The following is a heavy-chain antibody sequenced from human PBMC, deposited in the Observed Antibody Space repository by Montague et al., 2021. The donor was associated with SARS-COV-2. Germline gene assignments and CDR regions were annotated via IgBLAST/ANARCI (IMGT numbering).Heavy chain of an antibody. CDR3: VRGIEAAGSYDY. CDR2: TYYRSMWKS. CDR1: GDSVSSNSAT. J-gene: IGHJ4*02. D-gene: IGHD6-13*01. Sequence: CAISGDSVSSNSATWNWIRQSPSRGLEWLGRTYYRSMWKSDYARSVKSRIAINPDTSKNQFSLQLSSVTPEDTALYSCVRGIEAAGSYDYWGQGTLVTVSS. V-gene: IGHV6-1*01.